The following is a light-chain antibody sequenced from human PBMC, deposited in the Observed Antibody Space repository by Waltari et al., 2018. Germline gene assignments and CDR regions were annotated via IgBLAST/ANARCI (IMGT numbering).Light chain of an antibody. Sequence: QSALTQPASVSGSPGQSITISCTGTSSAGGGYNYVPWYQQHPGNAPKLMIYDVSKRPSGVSNRFSGSKSGNTASLTISGLQAEDEADYYCSSYTSSSTEVFGTGTKVTVL. V-gene: IGLV2-14*01. CDR3: SSYTSSSTEV. CDR2: DVS. J-gene: IGLJ1*01. CDR1: SSAGGGYNY.